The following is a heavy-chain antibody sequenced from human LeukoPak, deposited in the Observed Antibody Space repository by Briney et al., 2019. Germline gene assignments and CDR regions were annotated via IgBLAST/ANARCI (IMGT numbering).Heavy chain of an antibody. Sequence: GASVKVSCKTSGYTFINYDINWVRQATGQGLEWMGWLNPNTGDTGYAQKFQGRVTITRDTSISTAYMELNSLRSEDTAVYYCARGESRDAYNGWLDPWGQGTLVTVSP. CDR1: GYTFINYD. J-gene: IGHJ5*02. CDR3: ARGESRDAYNGWLDP. V-gene: IGHV1-8*03. CDR2: LNPNTGDT. D-gene: IGHD5-24*01.